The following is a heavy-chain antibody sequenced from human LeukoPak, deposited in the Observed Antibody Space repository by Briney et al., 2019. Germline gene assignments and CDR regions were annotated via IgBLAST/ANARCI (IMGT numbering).Heavy chain of an antibody. CDR1: GYTFTSYG. CDR3: ARVGCCSRTLDYYYYMDV. Sequence: EASVKVSCKASGYTFTSYGISWVRQAPGQGLEWMGWISAYNGNTNYAQKLQGRVTMTTDTSTSTAYMELRSLRSDDTAVYYCARVGCCSRTLDYYYYMDVWGKGTTVTVSS. D-gene: IGHD2-2*01. CDR2: ISAYNGNT. V-gene: IGHV1-18*01. J-gene: IGHJ6*03.